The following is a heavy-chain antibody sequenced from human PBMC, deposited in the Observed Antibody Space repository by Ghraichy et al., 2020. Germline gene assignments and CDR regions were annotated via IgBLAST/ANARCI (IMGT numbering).Heavy chain of an antibody. D-gene: IGHD3-22*01. CDR2: INQDGSAK. CDR3: ARDLFYFESSGYYASDY. J-gene: IGHJ4*02. CDR1: EFTFSNSW. Sequence: GGSLRLSCEASEFTFSNSWMTWVRQAPGKGLEWVGNINQDGSAKYYMDSVRGRFTISRDNVKNSLYLQMNSLRAEDTAVYFCARDLFYFESSGYYASDYWGQGTLVTVSS. V-gene: IGHV3-7*01.